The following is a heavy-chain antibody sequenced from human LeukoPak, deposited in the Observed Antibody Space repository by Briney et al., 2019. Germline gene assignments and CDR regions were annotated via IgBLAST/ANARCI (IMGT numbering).Heavy chain of an antibody. CDR3: ARSFDH. J-gene: IGHJ4*02. CDR2: IKQDGSEK. V-gene: IGHV3-7*01. Sequence: GGSLRLSCAASGFTVSSNEMSWVRQAPGKGLEWVANIKQDGSEKYYVDSVKGRFTISRDNAKNSLYLQMNSLRAEDTAVYYCARSFDHWGQGTLVTVSS. CDR1: GFTVSSNE.